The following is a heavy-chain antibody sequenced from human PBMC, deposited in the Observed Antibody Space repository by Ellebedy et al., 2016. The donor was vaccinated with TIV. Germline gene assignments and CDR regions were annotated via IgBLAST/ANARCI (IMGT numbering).Heavy chain of an antibody. D-gene: IGHD1-26*01. CDR3: AKDLTLGATRGFHF. Sequence: PGGSLRLSCAASGFTFRDYAMSWVRQPLGKGLEWVSSTSGDGVNRYYRDSVKGRFTISRDNSQNTLYLQMSSLRAEDTALYYCAKDLTLGATRGFHFWGQGSLVTVSS. V-gene: IGHV3-23*01. J-gene: IGHJ4*02. CDR1: GFTFRDYA. CDR2: TSGDGVNR.